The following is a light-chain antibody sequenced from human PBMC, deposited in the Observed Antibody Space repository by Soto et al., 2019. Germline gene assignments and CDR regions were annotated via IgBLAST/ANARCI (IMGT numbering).Light chain of an antibody. CDR1: QSVSSY. J-gene: IGKJ5*01. CDR2: DAS. Sequence: EIVLTQSPATLSLSPGERATLSCRASQSVSSYLAWYQQKPGQAPRLLIYDASNRATGIPARFSGSGSGTDLTLTISSLEPEDFAVHYCQQRSNWPPIPFGQGTRLEIK. V-gene: IGKV3-11*01. CDR3: QQRSNWPPIP.